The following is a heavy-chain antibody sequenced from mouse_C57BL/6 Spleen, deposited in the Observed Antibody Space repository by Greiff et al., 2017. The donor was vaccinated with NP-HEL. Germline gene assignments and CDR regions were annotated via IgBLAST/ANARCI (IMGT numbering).Heavy chain of an antibody. Sequence: QVHVQQSGPELVKPGASVKISCKASGYAFSSSWMNWVKQRPGQGLEWIGRIYPGDGDTNYNGKFKGKATLTADKSSSTAYMQLSSLTSEDSAVYFCARRDGNYGFYWYFDVWGTGTTVTVSS. CDR3: ARRDGNYGFYWYFDV. J-gene: IGHJ1*03. V-gene: IGHV1-82*01. CDR2: IYPGDGDT. D-gene: IGHD2-1*01. CDR1: GYAFSSSW.